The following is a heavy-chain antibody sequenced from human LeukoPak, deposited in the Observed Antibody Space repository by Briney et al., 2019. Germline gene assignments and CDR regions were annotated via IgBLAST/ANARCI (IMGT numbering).Heavy chain of an antibody. Sequence: GGSLRLSCAASGFTFSSNYMSWVRQAPGKGLEWVSVIYSGGSTYYADSVKGRFTISRDNSKNTLYLQMNSLRADDTAVYYCARHRGYSSAWYDYWGQGTLVTVSS. CDR1: GFTFSSNY. D-gene: IGHD6-19*01. J-gene: IGHJ4*02. CDR3: ARHRGYSSAWYDY. CDR2: IYSGGST. V-gene: IGHV3-66*04.